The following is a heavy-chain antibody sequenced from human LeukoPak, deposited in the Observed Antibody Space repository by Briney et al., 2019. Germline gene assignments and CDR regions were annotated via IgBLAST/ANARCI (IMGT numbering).Heavy chain of an antibody. CDR1: GYTFTSYG. J-gene: IGHJ4*02. D-gene: IGHD2-2*03. CDR2: IRVYNGDT. CDR3: ATGYCSSTNCRIDY. V-gene: IGHV1-18*01. Sequence: ASVKVSCKASGYTFTSYGISWVRQAPGQGLEWMGWIRVYNGDTNYAQKLQGRVTMTTDTSTSTAYMELRSLRSDDTAVYYCATGYCSSTNCRIDYWGQGTLVTVSS.